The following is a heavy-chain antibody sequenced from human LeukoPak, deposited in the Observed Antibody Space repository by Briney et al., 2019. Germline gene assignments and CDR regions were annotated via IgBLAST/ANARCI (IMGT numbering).Heavy chain of an antibody. Sequence: ASVKVSCKASGYTFTDYYIHWMRQAPGQGLEWMGRINPNSGGTNYAQKFQGRVTMTRDTSISTAYMELSSLRSDDTAVYYCARDPGIGVAGTDFQHWGQGTLVTVSS. CDR1: GYTFTDYY. D-gene: IGHD6-19*01. V-gene: IGHV1-2*06. CDR2: INPNSGGT. CDR3: ARDPGIGVAGTDFQH. J-gene: IGHJ1*01.